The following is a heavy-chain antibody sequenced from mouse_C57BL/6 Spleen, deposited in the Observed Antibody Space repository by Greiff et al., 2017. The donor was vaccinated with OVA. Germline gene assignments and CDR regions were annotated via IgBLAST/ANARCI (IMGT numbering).Heavy chain of an antibody. J-gene: IGHJ3*01. CDR2: ISDGGSYT. CDR3: ARDSRGNGFAY. Sequence: EVKVVESGGGLVKPGGSLKLSCAASGFTFSSYAMSWVRQTPEKRLEWVATISDGGSYTYYPDNVKGRFTISRDNAKNNLYLQMSHLKSEDTAMYYCARDSRGNGFAYWGQGTLDTVSA. CDR1: GFTFSSYA. V-gene: IGHV5-4*01. D-gene: IGHD2-1*01.